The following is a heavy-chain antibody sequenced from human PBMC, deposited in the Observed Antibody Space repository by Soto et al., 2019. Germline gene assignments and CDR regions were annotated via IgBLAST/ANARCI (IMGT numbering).Heavy chain of an antibody. CDR3: AKAKRAQLLYHYYYYYGMDV. D-gene: IGHD2-2*02. CDR2: ISYDGSNK. Sequence: ESGGGVVQPGRSLRLSCAASVFTFSSYGMHWVRQAPGKGLEGVAVISYDGSNKYYADSVKGRFTISRDNSKNTLYLQMNSLRAEDTAVYYCAKAKRAQLLYHYYYYYGMDVWGQGTTVTVSS. CDR1: VFTFSSYG. J-gene: IGHJ6*02. V-gene: IGHV3-30*18.